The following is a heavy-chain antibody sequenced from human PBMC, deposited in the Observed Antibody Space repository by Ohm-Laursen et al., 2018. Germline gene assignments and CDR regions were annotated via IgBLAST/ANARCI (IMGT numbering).Heavy chain of an antibody. V-gene: IGHV4-59*01. CDR1: GGSISSYY. CDR3: ARAENWFQMPWYFDY. CDR2: IYYSGST. Sequence: SETLSLTCSVSGGSISSYYWSWIRQPPGKGLEWIGYIYYSGSTNYNPSLKSRVTISVDTSKNQFSLKLSSVTAADTAVYYCARAENWFQMPWYFDYWGPGTLVTVSS. J-gene: IGHJ4*02. D-gene: IGHD3-9*01.